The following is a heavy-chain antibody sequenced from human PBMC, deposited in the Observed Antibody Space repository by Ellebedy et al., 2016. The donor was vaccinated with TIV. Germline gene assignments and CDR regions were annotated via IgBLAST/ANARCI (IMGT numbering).Heavy chain of an antibody. Sequence: GGSLRLSCAASRFTFSSYAMNWLRQAPGKGLEWVSYINRDSDNIKYADSVRGRFTVSRDNAMNSLYLQMNSLKAEDTAVYYCVRDHDWAFDYWGQGTLVTVSS. CDR1: RFTFSSYA. CDR2: INRDSDNI. J-gene: IGHJ4*02. CDR3: VRDHDWAFDY. D-gene: IGHD3-9*01. V-gene: IGHV3-48*01.